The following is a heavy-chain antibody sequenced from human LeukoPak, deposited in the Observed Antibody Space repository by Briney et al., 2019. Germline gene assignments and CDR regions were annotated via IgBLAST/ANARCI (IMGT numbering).Heavy chain of an antibody. CDR3: ARCPYYYDSSGIDY. D-gene: IGHD3-22*01. Sequence: SVKVSCKASGGTFSSYAISWVRQAPGQGLEWMGGIIPIFGTANYAQKFQGRVTITTDESTSTAYMELSSLRSEDTAVYYCARCPYYYDSSGIDYWGQGALVTVSS. J-gene: IGHJ4*02. CDR1: GGTFSSYA. CDR2: IIPIFGTA. V-gene: IGHV1-69*05.